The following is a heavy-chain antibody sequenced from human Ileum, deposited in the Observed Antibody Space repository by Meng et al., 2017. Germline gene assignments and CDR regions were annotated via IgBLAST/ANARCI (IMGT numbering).Heavy chain of an antibody. Sequence: QGRLQGPGPGLGKPSETLSLTCAVSGGSIESNNWWTWIRQPPGQGLEWIGEVYHSGSTHYNPSLQSRVTISIDNSKNRFSLSLNSVTAADTAIYYCARADYVRYFDLWGRGTLVTVSS. D-gene: IGHD3-10*02. V-gene: IGHV4-4*02. CDR2: VYHSGST. J-gene: IGHJ2*01. CDR1: GGSIESNNW. CDR3: ARADYVRYFDL.